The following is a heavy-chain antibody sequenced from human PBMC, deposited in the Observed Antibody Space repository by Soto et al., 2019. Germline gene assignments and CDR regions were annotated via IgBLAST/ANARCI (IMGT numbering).Heavy chain of an antibody. CDR3: ARAASGYCSSTSCYHYYYGMDV. D-gene: IGHD2-2*01. Sequence: GESLKISCKGSGYSFTSYWSGWVRQMPGKGLEWMGIIYPGDSDTRYSPSFQGQVTISADKSISTAYLQWSSLKASDTAMYYCARAASGYCSSTSCYHYYYGMDVWGQGTTVTVSS. V-gene: IGHV5-51*01. CDR1: GYSFTSYW. CDR2: IYPGDSDT. J-gene: IGHJ6*02.